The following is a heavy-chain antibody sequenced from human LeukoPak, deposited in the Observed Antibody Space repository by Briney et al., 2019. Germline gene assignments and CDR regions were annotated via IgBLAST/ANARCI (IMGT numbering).Heavy chain of an antibody. CDR1: GFSLSTSGMC. CDR3: ARERITIFGVDNFDY. V-gene: IGHV2-70*11. D-gene: IGHD3-3*01. CDR2: IDWDNDK. Sequence: KESGPTLVKPTRTLTLTCTFSGFSLSTSGMCVSWIRQPPGKALEWLARIDWDNDKYYSTSLKTRLTISKDTSKNQVVLTMTNMDPVDTATYYCARERITIFGVDNFDYWGQGTLVTVSS. J-gene: IGHJ4*02.